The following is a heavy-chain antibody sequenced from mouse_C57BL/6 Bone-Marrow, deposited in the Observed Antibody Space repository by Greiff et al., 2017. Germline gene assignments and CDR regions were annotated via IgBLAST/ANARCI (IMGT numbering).Heavy chain of an antibody. CDR1: GYTFTSYG. J-gene: IGHJ3*01. CDR3: ARDYYGSSYGWFAY. D-gene: IGHD1-1*01. CDR2: IYIGNGYT. Sequence: DVQLQESGAELVRPGSSVKMSCKTSGYTFTSYGINWVKQRPGQGLEWIGYIYIGNGYTEYNEKFKGKATLTSDTSSSTAYMQLSSLTSEDSAIYFCARDYYGSSYGWFAYWGQGTLVTVSA. V-gene: IGHV1-58*01.